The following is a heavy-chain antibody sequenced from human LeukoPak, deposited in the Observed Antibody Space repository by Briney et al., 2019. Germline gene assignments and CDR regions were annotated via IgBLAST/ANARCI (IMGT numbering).Heavy chain of an antibody. CDR3: ARHGLWFGESVRYWYFDL. Sequence: KASETLFLTCTVSGGSISSYYWSWIRQPPGKGLEWIGYIYYSGSTNYNPSLKSRVTISVDTSKNQFSLKLSSVTAADTAVYYCARHGLWFGESVRYWYFDLWGRGTLVTVSS. CDR1: GGSISSYY. CDR2: IYYSGST. D-gene: IGHD3-10*01. J-gene: IGHJ2*01. V-gene: IGHV4-59*08.